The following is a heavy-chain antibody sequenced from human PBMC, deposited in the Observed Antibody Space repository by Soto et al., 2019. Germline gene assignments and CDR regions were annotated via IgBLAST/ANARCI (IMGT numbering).Heavy chain of an antibody. Sequence: NPSETLSLTCVVYVGSLSDYFWSWIRQPPGMALEWIGEINHLGSINYNPSLKSRVTMSVDTSKNQFSLTLNSVTAADTATYYCARGGISHWAYFYYMDFWDRGTTVTVSS. CDR3: ARGGISHWAYFYYMDF. D-gene: IGHD2-21*01. CDR2: INHLGSI. J-gene: IGHJ6*03. CDR1: VGSLSDYF. V-gene: IGHV4-34*01.